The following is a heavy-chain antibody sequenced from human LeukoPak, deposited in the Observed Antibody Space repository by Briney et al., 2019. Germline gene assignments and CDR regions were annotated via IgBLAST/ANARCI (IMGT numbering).Heavy chain of an antibody. V-gene: IGHV3-11*04. CDR3: ASNTLDPTYYYMDV. D-gene: IGHD1-1*01. Sequence: GGSLRLSCAASGFTFSDYYMSWIRQAPGKGLEWVSYISSSGSTIYYADSVKGRFTISRDNAKNSLYLQMNSLRAEDTAVYYCASNTLDPTYYYMDVWGKGTTVTISS. J-gene: IGHJ6*03. CDR2: ISSSGSTI. CDR1: GFTFSDYY.